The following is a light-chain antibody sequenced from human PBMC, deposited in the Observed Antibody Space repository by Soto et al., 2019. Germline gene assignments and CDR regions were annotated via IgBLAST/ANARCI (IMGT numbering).Light chain of an antibody. CDR3: QQYNSYSWT. J-gene: IGKJ1*01. CDR2: DAS. Sequence: DIQMTQSPATLSASVGDRVTITSRASQSITIWLAWYQQKPGKAPKLLIFDASSLESGVPSRFSGSGSGTEFTLTISSLQPDDFATYYCQQYNSYSWTLGQGTKVDIK. CDR1: QSITIW. V-gene: IGKV1-5*01.